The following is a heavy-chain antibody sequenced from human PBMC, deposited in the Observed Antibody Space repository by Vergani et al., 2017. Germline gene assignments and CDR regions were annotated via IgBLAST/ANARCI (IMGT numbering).Heavy chain of an antibody. V-gene: IGHV3-23*04. J-gene: IGHJ4*02. Sequence: VQLVESGGGVVQPGRSLRLSCAASGFTFSSYAMSWVRQAPGKGLEWVSAISGSGGSTYYADSVKGRFTISRDNSKNTLYLQMNSLRAEDTAVYYCAKFPVTMVRGVITYFDYWGQGTLVTVSS. CDR3: AKFPVTMVRGVITYFDY. D-gene: IGHD3-10*01. CDR2: ISGSGGST. CDR1: GFTFSSYA.